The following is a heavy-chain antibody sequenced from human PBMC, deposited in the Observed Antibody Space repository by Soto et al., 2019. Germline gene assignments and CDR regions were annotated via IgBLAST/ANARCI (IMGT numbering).Heavy chain of an antibody. Sequence: RLLESGGGLVQPGGSLRLSCTASGFTFNIYAMSWVRQAPGKGLERVSGITASASTTYYGDSAKGGFTSSRDNSENTLALHVNSVRVEDTAVYSCARRLWFGACSSHYYGMDVWGQGTTVTVSS. CDR2: ITASASTT. CDR3: ARRLWFGACSSHYYGMDV. V-gene: IGHV3-23*01. J-gene: IGHJ6*02. CDR1: GFTFNIYA. D-gene: IGHD3-10*01.